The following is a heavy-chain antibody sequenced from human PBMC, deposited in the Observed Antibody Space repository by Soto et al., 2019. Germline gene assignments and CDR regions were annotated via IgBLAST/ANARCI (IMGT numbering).Heavy chain of an antibody. CDR3: ARVVGSSWTFDY. D-gene: IGHD6-13*01. V-gene: IGHV1-3*01. CDR2: INAGNGNT. J-gene: IGHJ4*02. Sequence: QVQLVQSGAEVKKPGASVKVSCKASGYTFTSYAMHWVRQAPGQRLEWMGWINAGNGNTKYSQKFQGRVTITRDTSASTAYMELSSLRSEDTAVYYCARVVGSSWTFDYWGQGTLVTVSS. CDR1: GYTFTSYA.